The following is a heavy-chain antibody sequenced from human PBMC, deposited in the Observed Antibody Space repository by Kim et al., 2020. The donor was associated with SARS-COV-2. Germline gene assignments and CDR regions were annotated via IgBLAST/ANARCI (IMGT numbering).Heavy chain of an antibody. J-gene: IGHJ4*02. V-gene: IGHV3-30*01. D-gene: IGHD6-19*01. CDR3: ARDQVSYSSGWYPDY. Sequence: DLVKGRFTISRDNSKNTLYLQMNSLRAEDTAVYYCARDQVSYSSGWYPDYWGQGTLVTVSS.